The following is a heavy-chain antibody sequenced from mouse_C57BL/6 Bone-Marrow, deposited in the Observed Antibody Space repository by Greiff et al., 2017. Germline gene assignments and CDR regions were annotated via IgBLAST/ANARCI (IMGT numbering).Heavy chain of an antibody. CDR1: GFTFSDYG. D-gene: IGHD2-1*01. CDR2: ISNLAYSI. Sequence: EVQLVESGGGLVQPGGSLKLSCAASGFTFSDYGMAWVRQAPRKGPEWVAFISNLAYSIYYADIVTGRFTISRENAKNTLYLEMSSLRSEDTAMYYCARQGGYGNYGAWFAYWGQGTLVTVSA. V-gene: IGHV5-15*01. CDR3: ARQGGYGNYGAWFAY. J-gene: IGHJ3*01.